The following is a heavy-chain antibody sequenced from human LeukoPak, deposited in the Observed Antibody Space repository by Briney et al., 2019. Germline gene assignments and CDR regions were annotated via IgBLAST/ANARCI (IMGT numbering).Heavy chain of an antibody. CDR3: AKDSSSSWYQKFDY. J-gene: IGHJ4*02. V-gene: IGHV3-23*01. D-gene: IGHD6-13*01. CDR2: ISSSGGST. CDR1: GFTFSSYA. Sequence: GGSLRLSCAASGFTFSSYAMSWVRQAPGKGLEWVSAISSSGGSTYYADSVKGRFTISRDNSKNTLYLQMNSLRAEDTAVYYCAKDSSSSWYQKFDYWGQGTLVTVSS.